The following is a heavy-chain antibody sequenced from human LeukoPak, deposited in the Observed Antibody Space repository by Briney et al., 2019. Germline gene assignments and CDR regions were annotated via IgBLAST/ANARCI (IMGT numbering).Heavy chain of an antibody. CDR2: ITSSSSYM. CDR3: ARASIKWLRSSSDS. J-gene: IGHJ4*02. Sequence: GGSLRLSCAASGFTFSSYSMNWVRQAPGKGLEWVSSITSSSSYMSYADSVKGRFTISRDNAKNSLYLQMNSPGAEDTAVYYCARASIKWLRSSSDSWGQGTLVTVSS. CDR1: GFTFSSYS. V-gene: IGHV3-21*01. D-gene: IGHD5-12*01.